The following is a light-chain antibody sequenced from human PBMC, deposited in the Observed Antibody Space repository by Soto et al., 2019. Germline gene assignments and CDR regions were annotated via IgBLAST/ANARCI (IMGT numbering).Light chain of an antibody. CDR2: GAS. CDR1: QSLSSRY. J-gene: IGKJ4*01. Sequence: EIVLTQSPGTLSLSPGDRATLSCRASQSLSSRYLAWYRQKPGQAPRLLIYGASNRATGIPDRFSGSGSGTVFTLTSSRLEPGDFAVYYCQQYSSSPPNFGGGTKVEIK. CDR3: QQYSSSPPN. V-gene: IGKV3-20*01.